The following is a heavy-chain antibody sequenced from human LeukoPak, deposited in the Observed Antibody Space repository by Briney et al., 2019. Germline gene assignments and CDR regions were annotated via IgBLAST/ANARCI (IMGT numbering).Heavy chain of an antibody. V-gene: IGHV3-23*01. Sequence: GGSLRLSCATSGFTFSSYGMSWVRQAPGKGLEWVSAISGSGGSTYYADSVKGRFTISRDNSKNTLYLQMNSLRAEDTAVYYCAKGTRYDSSGYFFLDYWGQGTLVTVSS. CDR2: ISGSGGST. D-gene: IGHD3-22*01. J-gene: IGHJ4*02. CDR3: AKGTRYDSSGYFFLDY. CDR1: GFTFSSYG.